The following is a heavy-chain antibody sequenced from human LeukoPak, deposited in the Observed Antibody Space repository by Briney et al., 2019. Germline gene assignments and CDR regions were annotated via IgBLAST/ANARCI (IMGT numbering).Heavy chain of an antibody. CDR2: IDDAGT. Sequence: GGSLRLSCAASGFSVSHNYLNWVRQAPGRGLEWVSSIDDAGTHYAESVKGKFDISRDISKNTVSLHLNNVRADDTGLYYCAREGGSLTKVTYYGLDIWGPGTTVTVSS. V-gene: IGHV3-66*01. CDR1: GFSVSHNY. D-gene: IGHD1-1*01. J-gene: IGHJ6*02. CDR3: AREGGSLTKVTYYGLDI.